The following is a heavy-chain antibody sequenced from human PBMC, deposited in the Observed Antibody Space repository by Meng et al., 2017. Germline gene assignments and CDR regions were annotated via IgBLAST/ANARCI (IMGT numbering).Heavy chain of an antibody. V-gene: IGHV1-46*01. CDR2: INPSGGST. CDR1: GHTFTSYY. Sequence: ASVKVSCKASGHTFTSYYMHWARQAPGQGLEWMGIINPSGGSTSYAQKFQGRVTMTRDTSTSTVYMELSSLRSEDTAVYYCAREKVVGATTIGGYYYYGMDVWGQGTTVTVSS. CDR3: AREKVVGATTIGGYYYYGMDV. D-gene: IGHD1-26*01. J-gene: IGHJ6*02.